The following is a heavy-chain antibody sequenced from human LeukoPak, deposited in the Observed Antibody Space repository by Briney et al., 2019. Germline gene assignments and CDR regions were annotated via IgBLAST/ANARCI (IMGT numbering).Heavy chain of an antibody. CDR2: IYRTGST. Sequence: PSETLSLTCTVSGGSIDSGDDYWSWIRQAAGKGLEFIGRIYRTGSTTSNPSLQDRLTISIDTSKNQFSLQLTSVTAADTAIYYCARGYYAPPVGYYYMDLWGRGTTVTVSS. J-gene: IGHJ6*03. V-gene: IGHV4-61*02. CDR1: GGSIDSGDDY. D-gene: IGHD3-10*01. CDR3: ARGYYAPPVGYYYMDL.